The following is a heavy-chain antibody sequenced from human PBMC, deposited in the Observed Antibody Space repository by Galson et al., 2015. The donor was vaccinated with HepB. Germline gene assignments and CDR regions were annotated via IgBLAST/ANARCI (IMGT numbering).Heavy chain of an antibody. CDR3: ARVAIAVAGSGGFDP. CDR2: IIPIFGTA. D-gene: IGHD6-19*01. CDR1: GGTFSSYA. V-gene: IGHV1-69*13. J-gene: IGHJ5*02. Sequence: SVTVSCKASGGTFSSYAISWVRQAPGQGLEWMGGIIPIFGTANYAQKFQGRVTITADESTSTAYMELSSLGSEDTAVYYCARVAIAVAGSGGFDPWGQGTLVTVSS.